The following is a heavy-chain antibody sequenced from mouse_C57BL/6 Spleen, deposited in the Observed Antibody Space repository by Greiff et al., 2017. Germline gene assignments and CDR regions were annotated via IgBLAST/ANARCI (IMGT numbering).Heavy chain of an antibody. V-gene: IGHV1-55*01. CDR2: IYPGSGST. CDR1: GYTFTSYW. Sequence: QVQLQQPGAELVKPGASVKMSCKASGYTFTSYWITWVKQRPGQGLEWIGDIYPGSGSTNYNEKFKSKATLTVDTSSSTAYMPLSSLTSEDSAVYYCARCYYDYPYYFDNWGQGATLPVSS. D-gene: IGHD2-4*01. CDR3: ARCYYDYPYYFDN. J-gene: IGHJ2*01.